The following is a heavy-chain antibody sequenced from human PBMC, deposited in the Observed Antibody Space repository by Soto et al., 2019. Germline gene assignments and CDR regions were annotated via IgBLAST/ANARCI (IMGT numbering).Heavy chain of an antibody. J-gene: IGHJ3*01. V-gene: IGHV1-69*02. CDR1: GGTFNSYT. CDR3: AGQSPGAGDRAFDL. D-gene: IGHD3-16*01. CDR2: IIPILGLT. Sequence: QVQLVQSGAELKKPGSSVKVSCKPSGGTFNSYTFGWVRQAPGQGLEWVGRIIPILGLTNNAQKFQGRLTVTADKSTATAYMELSSLRSEDTAIYYCAGQSPGAGDRAFDLWGQGTMVNVSS.